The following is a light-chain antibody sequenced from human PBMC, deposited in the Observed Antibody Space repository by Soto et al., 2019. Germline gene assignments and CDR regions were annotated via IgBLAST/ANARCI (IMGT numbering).Light chain of an antibody. V-gene: IGKV3-15*01. CDR1: QSISSN. J-gene: IGKJ1*01. Sequence: EIVLTHSPGTLSLSPWERATLSCRASQSISSNLVWYQQKPGQAPRLLIYGASTRVTGIPARFSGSGSGTEFTLTISSLQSEDFAVYYCQQYHNWWTFGQGTKVDIK. CDR2: GAS. CDR3: QQYHNWWT.